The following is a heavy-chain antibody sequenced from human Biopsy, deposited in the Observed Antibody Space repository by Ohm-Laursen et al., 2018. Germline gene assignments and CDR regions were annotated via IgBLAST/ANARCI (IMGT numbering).Heavy chain of an antibody. CDR2: IIAVSGLV. CDR3: ATPFQYYDSWGGYPPFDH. D-gene: IGHD3-3*01. CDR1: GGTFSNYA. J-gene: IGHJ4*02. Sequence: ASVRVSCKVSGGTFSNYAISWVRQAPGEGLEWMGGIIAVSGLVNYAPKFQGRVSITADKSTTTAYMELSNLKSEDTAVYYCATPFQYYDSWGGYPPFDHWGQGTLVTVSS. V-gene: IGHV1-69*10.